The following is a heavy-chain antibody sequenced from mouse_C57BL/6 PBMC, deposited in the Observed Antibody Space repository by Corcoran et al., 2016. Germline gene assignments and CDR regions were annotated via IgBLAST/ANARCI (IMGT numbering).Heavy chain of an antibody. Sequence: DVQLQESGPGLVKPSQSLSLTCSVTGYSITSGYYWNWIRQFPGNKLEWMGYISYDGSNNYNPSLKNRISITRDTSKNQFFLKLNSVTTEDTATYYCARERGIYDGNFYWGQGTLVTVSA. V-gene: IGHV3-6*01. CDR3: ARERGIYDGNFY. CDR1: GYSITSGYY. D-gene: IGHD2-1*01. CDR2: ISYDGSN. J-gene: IGHJ3*01.